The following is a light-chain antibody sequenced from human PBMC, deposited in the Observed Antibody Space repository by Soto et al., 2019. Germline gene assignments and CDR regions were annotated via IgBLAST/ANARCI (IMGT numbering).Light chain of an antibody. CDR1: ESVRTS. J-gene: IGKJ5*01. V-gene: IGKV3-11*01. Sequence: EVVLTQSPGTLSVSPGERATLSCRASESVRTSLAWYQQKPGQAPRLLIYDASNRATGVPARFSGSGSGTDFTLTISSLEPEDFAVYYCQQRSNWPPSITFGQGTRLEIK. CDR3: QQRSNWPPSIT. CDR2: DAS.